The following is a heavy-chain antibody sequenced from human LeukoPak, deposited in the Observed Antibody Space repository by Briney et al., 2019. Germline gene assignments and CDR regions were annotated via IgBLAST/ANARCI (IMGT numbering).Heavy chain of an antibody. J-gene: IGHJ5*02. CDR2: ISAYNGNT. Sequence: ASVKVSCKASGYTFTSYGISWVRQAPGQGREWMGWISAYNGNTNYAQKLQGRVTMTTDTSTSTAYMELRSLRSDDTAVYYCAREIVDSSGYYPGDPWGQGTLVTVSS. D-gene: IGHD3-22*01. CDR3: AREIVDSSGYYPGDP. V-gene: IGHV1-18*01. CDR1: GYTFTSYG.